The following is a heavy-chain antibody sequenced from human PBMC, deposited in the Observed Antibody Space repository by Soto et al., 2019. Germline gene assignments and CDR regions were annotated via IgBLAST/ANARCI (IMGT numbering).Heavy chain of an antibody. CDR2: IYYSGST. Sequence: SETLSLTCNVSGGSISSGHYLWSWIRQPPGKGLEWIGYIYYSGSTYYNPSLKSRVTISVDTSKNQFSLKLSSVTAADTAVYYCARDPKIFGVVRPLYYFDYWGQGTLVTVSS. V-gene: IGHV4-30-4*01. CDR1: GGSISSGHYL. D-gene: IGHD3-3*01. CDR3: ARDPKIFGVVRPLYYFDY. J-gene: IGHJ4*02.